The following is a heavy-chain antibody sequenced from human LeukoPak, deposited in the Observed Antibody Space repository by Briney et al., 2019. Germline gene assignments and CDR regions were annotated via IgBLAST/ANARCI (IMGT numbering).Heavy chain of an antibody. CDR3: ARDRDGSGWYGY. Sequence: ASVKVSCKASVCTFSSYAISWVRQAPGQGLEWMGGIIPIFGTANYAQKFQGRVTITADESTGTAYMELSSLRSEDTAVYYCARDRDGSGWYGYWGQGTLVTVS. J-gene: IGHJ4*02. CDR1: VCTFSSYA. V-gene: IGHV1-69*13. CDR2: IIPIFGTA. D-gene: IGHD6-19*01.